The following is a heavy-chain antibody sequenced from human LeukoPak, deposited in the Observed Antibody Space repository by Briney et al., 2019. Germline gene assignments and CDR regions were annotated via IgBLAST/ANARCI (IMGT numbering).Heavy chain of an antibody. J-gene: IGHJ4*02. CDR3: ARRDIVVVVSASDY. CDR1: GFTFSDYV. CDR2: ITASGDRT. D-gene: IGHD2-15*01. Sequence: GGSLRLSCAASGFTFSDYVMIWVRQAPRKGLEWVSGITASGDRTFYGDSVRGRFTMSRDNSKNTVYLQMNSLRVDDTAVYYCARRDIVVVVSASDYWGQGTLVTVSS. V-gene: IGHV3-23*01.